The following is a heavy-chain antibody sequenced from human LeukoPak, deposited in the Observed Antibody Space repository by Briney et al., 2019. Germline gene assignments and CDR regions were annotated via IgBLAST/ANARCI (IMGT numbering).Heavy chain of an antibody. CDR2: IYYSGST. CDR1: GGSISSSSYY. CDR3: ARPAQATSDLDY. J-gene: IGHJ4*02. Sequence: SETLSLTCTVTGGSISSSSYYWGWIRQPPGKGLEWIGSIYYSGSTYYNPSLKSRVTISVDTSKNQFSLKLSSVTAADTAVYYCARPAQATSDLDYWGQGTLVTVSS. D-gene: IGHD1-26*01. V-gene: IGHV4-39*01.